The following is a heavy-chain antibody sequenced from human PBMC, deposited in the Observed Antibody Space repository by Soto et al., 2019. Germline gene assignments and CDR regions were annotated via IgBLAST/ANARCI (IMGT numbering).Heavy chain of an antibody. CDR2: INKDGSQK. J-gene: IGHJ4*02. CDR3: VRELGLAY. D-gene: IGHD7-27*01. Sequence: LRLSCAASGFTLSNYWMTWVRQAPGKGLEWVANINKDGSQKNYVDSVKGRFTIARDNGQNSLSLQINSLRVEDTAVYYCVRELGLAYWGQGALVTVSS. CDR1: GFTLSNYW. V-gene: IGHV3-7*03.